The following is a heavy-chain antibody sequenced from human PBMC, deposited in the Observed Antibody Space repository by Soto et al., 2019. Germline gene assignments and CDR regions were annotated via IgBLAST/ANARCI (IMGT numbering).Heavy chain of an antibody. CDR1: GCPFSADL. Sequence: GAQRGSCAPPGCPFSADLLCWVRQAPGKVLEWVPNIKQDGSEKYYVDSVKGRFTISRDNAKNSLYLQMNSLRAEDTAVYYCARDGQQLGFDYWGPGTLVAVPS. CDR2: IKQDGSEK. CDR3: ARDGQQLGFDY. V-gene: IGHV3-7*01. D-gene: IGHD6-13*01. J-gene: IGHJ4*02.